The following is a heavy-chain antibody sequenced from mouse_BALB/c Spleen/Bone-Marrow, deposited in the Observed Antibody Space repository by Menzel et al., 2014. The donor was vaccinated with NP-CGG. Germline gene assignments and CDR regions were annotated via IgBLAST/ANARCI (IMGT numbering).Heavy chain of an antibody. J-gene: IGHJ2*01. CDR1: GFTFTDYY. CDR2: IRNKANAYTT. CDR3: AGDDCGWDY. Sequence: EVLLLQSGGGLVQPWGTLRLSCATSGFTFTDYYMSWVRQPPGKALEWLGFIRNKANAYTTEYIASVMGRFTISRDNSQVILYLKMNTLKAEDSADYYCAGDDCGWDYWGQGTTLTVSS. V-gene: IGHV7-3*02.